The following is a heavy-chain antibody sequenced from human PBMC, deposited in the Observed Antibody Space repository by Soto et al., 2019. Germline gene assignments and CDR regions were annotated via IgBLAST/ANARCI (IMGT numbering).Heavy chain of an antibody. CDR1: GDSLRSSSYY. Sequence: QVQLHESGPGLVKPSQTLSLICVVSGDSLRSSSYYWSWIRQYPGKGLEWIGYIYHSGSLYYKSSLRSRATISLDTSKSQFSLNLTSVTAADTAFYYCAREKTGNDALDVWGPGTWVTVSS. CDR3: AREKTGNDALDV. D-gene: IGHD1-1*01. V-gene: IGHV4-31*11. CDR2: IYHSGSL. J-gene: IGHJ3*01.